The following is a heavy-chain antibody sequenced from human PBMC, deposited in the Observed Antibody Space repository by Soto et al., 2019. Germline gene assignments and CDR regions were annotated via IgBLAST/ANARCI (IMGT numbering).Heavy chain of an antibody. Sequence: QVQLVQSRAEVKKPGSSVKVSCKASGGTFSSYAISWVRQAPGQGLEWMGGIIPIFGTANYAQKFQGRVTITADESTSTAYMELSSLRSEDTAVYYCARGKDTIFGVATSLYYYGMDVWGQGTTVTVSS. J-gene: IGHJ6*02. V-gene: IGHV1-69*01. CDR1: GGTFSSYA. CDR2: IIPIFGTA. D-gene: IGHD3-3*01. CDR3: ARGKDTIFGVATSLYYYGMDV.